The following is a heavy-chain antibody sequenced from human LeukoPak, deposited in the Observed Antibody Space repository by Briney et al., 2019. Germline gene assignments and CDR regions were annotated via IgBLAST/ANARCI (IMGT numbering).Heavy chain of an antibody. CDR1: GFTSSSYT. J-gene: IGHJ4*02. CDR2: IIGSGGST. D-gene: IGHD3-10*01. Sequence: GGSLRLSWAASGFTSSSYTMSWVRQAPGKGLEWVSAIIGSGGSTYYADSGKGRFTLSRDTSKNTLYQQMNSLRAEDTAVYDCAKDLGYCHGSGSYPSDYWGQGPLVSVSS. CDR3: AKDLGYCHGSGSYPSDY. V-gene: IGHV3-23*01.